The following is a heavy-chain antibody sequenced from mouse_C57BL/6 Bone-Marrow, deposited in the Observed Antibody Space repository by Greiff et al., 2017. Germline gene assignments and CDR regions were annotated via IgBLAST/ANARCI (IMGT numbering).Heavy chain of an antibody. CDR2: IYPRSGNT. CDR3: ARTYYSFFDY. Sequence: VQGVESGAELARPGASVKLSCKASGYTFTSYGISWVKQRTGQGLEWIGEIYPRSGNTYYNEKFKGKATLTADKSSSTAYMELRSLTSEDSAVYFCARTYYSFFDYWGQGTTLTVSS. CDR1: GYTFTSYG. J-gene: IGHJ2*01. D-gene: IGHD2-12*01. V-gene: IGHV1-81*01.